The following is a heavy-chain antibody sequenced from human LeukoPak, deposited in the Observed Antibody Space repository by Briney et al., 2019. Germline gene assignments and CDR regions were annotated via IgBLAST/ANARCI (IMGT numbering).Heavy chain of an antibody. V-gene: IGHV5-51*01. CDR2: IYPSDSDT. D-gene: IGHD3-22*01. CDR1: GYSFTTYW. J-gene: IGHJ4*02. CDR3: ARGYYFDY. Sequence: GESLKISCKGSGYSFTTYWIGWVRQMPGEGLEWLGIIYPSDSDTKYSPSFQGQVTISADKSTSTAYLQWSSLKASDTATYYCARGYYFDYWGQGTLVTVSS.